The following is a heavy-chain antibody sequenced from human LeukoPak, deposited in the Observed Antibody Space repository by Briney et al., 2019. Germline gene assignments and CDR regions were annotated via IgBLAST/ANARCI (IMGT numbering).Heavy chain of an antibody. V-gene: IGHV3-23*01. Sequence: PGGSLRLSCAASGFIFSDFAMSWVRQAPGKGLEWVAGIRGSGVTTNYADSVEGRFTISRDNSKKMVYLQMRSLRVEDTAVYYCVRRDGDPDYWGQGILVSVSS. J-gene: IGHJ4*02. CDR1: GFIFSDFA. CDR2: IRGSGVTT. D-gene: IGHD4-17*01. CDR3: VRRDGDPDY.